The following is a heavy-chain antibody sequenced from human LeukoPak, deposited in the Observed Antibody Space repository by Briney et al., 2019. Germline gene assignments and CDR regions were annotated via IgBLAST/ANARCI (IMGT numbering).Heavy chain of an antibody. Sequence: ASVKVSCKASGYTFTSYDINWVRQATGQGLEWMGWMNPNSGNTGYAQKFQGRVTMTRNTSISTAYMELNSLRAEDTAVYYCARGSGAHCSGGSCYGGLGYFDYWGQGTLVTVSS. V-gene: IGHV1-8*01. CDR2: MNPNSGNT. CDR3: ARGSGAHCSGGSCYGGLGYFDY. CDR1: GYTFTSYD. D-gene: IGHD2-15*01. J-gene: IGHJ4*02.